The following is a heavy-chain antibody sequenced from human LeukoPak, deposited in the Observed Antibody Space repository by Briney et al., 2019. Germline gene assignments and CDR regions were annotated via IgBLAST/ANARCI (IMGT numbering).Heavy chain of an antibody. CDR3: ARNDYESSGFDY. Sequence: PSDTLSLTCAVSGYSISTSNWWGWIRQPPGKGLEWIGYIYYSGTTFYDPSLKSRVIMSVDTSKNQFSLRLSSVTAVDSAVYYCARNDYESSGFDYWGQGAPVTVSS. V-gene: IGHV4-28*01. D-gene: IGHD3-22*01. CDR1: GYSISTSNW. J-gene: IGHJ4*02. CDR2: IYYSGTT.